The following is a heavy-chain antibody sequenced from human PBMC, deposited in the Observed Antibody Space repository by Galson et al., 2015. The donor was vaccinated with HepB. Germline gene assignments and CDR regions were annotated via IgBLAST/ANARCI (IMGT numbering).Heavy chain of an antibody. Sequence: SLRLSCAASGFIFDDYGMDWVRQAPGKGLEWVSGLIWDGGHTSYADSVRGRFTISRDNANNSLYLQMNSLRAEDTAFYYCARRGFYSRTGQYYFDYWGQGTLVTVSS. J-gene: IGHJ4*02. CDR3: ARRGFYSRTGQYYFDY. CDR1: GFIFDDYG. V-gene: IGHV3-20*04. D-gene: IGHD1-1*01. CDR2: LIWDGGHT.